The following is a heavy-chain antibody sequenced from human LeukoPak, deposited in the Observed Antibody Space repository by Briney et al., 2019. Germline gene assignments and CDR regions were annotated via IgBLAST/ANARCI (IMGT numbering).Heavy chain of an antibody. CDR3: ARESGATKIGQLLNY. J-gene: IGHJ4*02. D-gene: IGHD3-10*01. CDR1: GFTFRTSG. CDR2: IQHDETEI. V-gene: IGHV3-30*02. Sequence: PGGSLRLSCTASGFTFRTSGMHWVRQAPGKGLEWVGFIQHDETEIYSADSVRGRFTFSRDNFKSTVYLQMNSLRVGDSAVYYCARESGATKIGQLLNYWGQGTLVSVSS.